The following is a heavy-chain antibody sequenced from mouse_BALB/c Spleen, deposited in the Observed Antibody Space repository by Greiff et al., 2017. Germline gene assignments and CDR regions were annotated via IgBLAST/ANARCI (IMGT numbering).Heavy chain of an antibody. Sequence: EVKLVESGGGLVQPGGSLRLSCATSGFTFTDYYMSWVRQPPGKALEWLGFIRNKANGYTTEYSASVKGRFTISRDNSQSILYLQMNTLRAEDSATYYCARDSPSLRLPFDYWGQGTTLTVSS. CDR2: IRNKANGYTT. CDR1: GFTFTDYY. J-gene: IGHJ2*01. D-gene: IGHD1-2*01. CDR3: ARDSPSLRLPFDY. V-gene: IGHV7-3*02.